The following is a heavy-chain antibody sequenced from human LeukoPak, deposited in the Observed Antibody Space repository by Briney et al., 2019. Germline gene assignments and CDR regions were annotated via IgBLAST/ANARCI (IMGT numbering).Heavy chain of an antibody. Sequence: SETLSLTCTVPGGSISTNYWSWIRQPPGKGLEWIGYIYYSGTTNYNYNPSLKSRVTTSVDTSKSQFSLNLSSVTAADTAVYFCARSGCTSTSCYLGDYWGQGTLVTVSS. CDR2: IYYSGTTNY. CDR3: ARSGCTSTSCYLGDY. J-gene: IGHJ4*02. CDR1: GGSISTNY. D-gene: IGHD2-2*01. V-gene: IGHV4-59*08.